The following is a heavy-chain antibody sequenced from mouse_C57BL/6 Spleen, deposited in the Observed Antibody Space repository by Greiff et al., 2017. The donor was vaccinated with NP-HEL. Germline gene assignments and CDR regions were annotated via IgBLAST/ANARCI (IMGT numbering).Heavy chain of an antibody. Sequence: VQLQQPGAELVKPGASVKLSCKASGYTFTSYWMQWVKQRPGQGLEWIGEIDPSDSYTNYNQKFKGKATLTVDTSSSTAYMQLSSLTSEDSAVYYCARFNYSNGDDWGQGTTLTVSS. CDR2: IDPSDSYT. CDR1: GYTFTSYW. J-gene: IGHJ2*01. D-gene: IGHD2-5*01. CDR3: ARFNYSNGDD. V-gene: IGHV1-50*01.